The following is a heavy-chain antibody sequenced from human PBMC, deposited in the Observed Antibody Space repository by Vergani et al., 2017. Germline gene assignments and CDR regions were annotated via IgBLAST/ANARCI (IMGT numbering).Heavy chain of an antibody. V-gene: IGHV3-NL1*01. D-gene: IGHD5-12*01. CDR2: IYSGGST. CDR3: ARDRVDIVATTTYYYYYYGMDV. J-gene: IGHJ6*02. Sequence: QVQLVESGGSVVQPGRSLRLSCAASGFTFSNYGLHWVRQAPGQGLEWVAVIYSGGSTYYADSVKGRFTISRHNSKNTLYLQMNSLRAEDTAVYYCARDRVDIVATTTYYYYYYGMDVWGQGTTVTVSS. CDR1: GFTFSNYG.